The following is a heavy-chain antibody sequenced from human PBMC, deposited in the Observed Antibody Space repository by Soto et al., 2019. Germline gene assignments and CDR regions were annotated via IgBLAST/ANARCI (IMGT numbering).Heavy chain of an antibody. CDR1: GYTFTGYY. J-gene: IGHJ4*02. CDR3: ATDPSRAVAGPNFDY. Sequence: ASVKVSCKASGYTFTGYYMHWVRQAPGQGLEWMGWINPNSGGTNYAQKFQGWVTMTRDTSISTAYMELSRLRSEDTAVYYCATDPSRAVAGPNFDYWGQGTLVTVSS. V-gene: IGHV1-2*04. CDR2: INPNSGGT. D-gene: IGHD6-19*01.